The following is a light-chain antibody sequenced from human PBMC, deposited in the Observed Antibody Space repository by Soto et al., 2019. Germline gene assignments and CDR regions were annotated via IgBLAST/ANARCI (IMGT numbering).Light chain of an antibody. V-gene: IGKV1D-12*01. CDR3: RQANRFPLP. Sequence: DIQMTQSPSSVSASVGDRVTITCRASQGISSWLAWHQQKPGKSPKLLIYAASSLQSGVPSRFSGSGSGTDFTLTISSRQPEDFAPYYCRQANRFPLPFGQGTRLEIK. J-gene: IGKJ5*01. CDR1: QGISSW. CDR2: AAS.